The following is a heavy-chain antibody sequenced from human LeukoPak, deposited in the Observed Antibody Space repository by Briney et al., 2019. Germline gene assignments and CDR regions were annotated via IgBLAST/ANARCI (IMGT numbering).Heavy chain of an antibody. D-gene: IGHD2-21*02. V-gene: IGHV3-74*01. CDR2: INGDGSST. CDR3: VRPQRGDLYAFDI. Sequence: GGSLRLSCAASGFTFSIYWMHWVRQAPGKGLVWVSRINGDGSSTTYADSVKGRFTISRDSAKNTVNLQMNSLRVEDTAVYYCVRPQRGDLYAFDIWGQGTMVTVSS. J-gene: IGHJ3*02. CDR1: GFTFSIYW.